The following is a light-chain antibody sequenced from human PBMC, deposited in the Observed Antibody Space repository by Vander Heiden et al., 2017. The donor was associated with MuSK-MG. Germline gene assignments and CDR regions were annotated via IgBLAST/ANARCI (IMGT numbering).Light chain of an antibody. V-gene: IGKV4-1*01. CDR1: QSVLYSSNNKNY. CDR2: WAS. CDR3: QQDYCNPSIT. Sequence: DIVMTQSPDSLAVSLGERATINCKSSQSVLYSSNNKNYLAWYQQKPGQPPKLLIYWASTREAGVPDRFSGSGYGTDFTLTISSRQAEDVAVYYCQQDYCNPSITFGGGTKVEIK. J-gene: IGKJ4*01.